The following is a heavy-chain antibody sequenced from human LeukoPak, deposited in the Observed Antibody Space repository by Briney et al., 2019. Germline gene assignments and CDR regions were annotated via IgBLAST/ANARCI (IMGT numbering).Heavy chain of an antibody. J-gene: IGHJ4*02. CDR3: ARARCNFWSGYYECYFDY. CDR1: GYTFTGYY. V-gene: IGHV1-2*06. Sequence: ASVKVSCKASGYTFTGYYMRWVRQAPGQGLEWMGRINPNSGGTNYAQKFQGRVTMTRDTSISTAYMELSRLRSDDTAVYYCARARCNFWSGYYECYFDYWGQGTLVTVSS. D-gene: IGHD3-3*01. CDR2: INPNSGGT.